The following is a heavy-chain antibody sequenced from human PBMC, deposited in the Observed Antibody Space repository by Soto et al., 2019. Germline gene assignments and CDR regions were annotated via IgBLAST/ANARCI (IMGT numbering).Heavy chain of an antibody. J-gene: IGHJ4*02. CDR2: IIPIFGTA. CDR1: GGTFSSYA. Sequence: GASVKVSCKASGGTFSSYAISWVRQAPGQGLEWMGGIIPIFGTANYAQKFQGRVTITADESTSTAYMELSSLRSEDTAVYYCARDRYPSSRFGCWGQGTLVTVSS. V-gene: IGHV1-69*13. D-gene: IGHD1-20*01. CDR3: ARDRYPSSRFGC.